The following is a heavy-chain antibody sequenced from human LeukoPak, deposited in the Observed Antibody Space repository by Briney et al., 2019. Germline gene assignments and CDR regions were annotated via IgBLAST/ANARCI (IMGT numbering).Heavy chain of an antibody. CDR1: GFTFSGSA. CDR3: TSLGYSSSWVAFDI. V-gene: IGHV3-73*01. Sequence: GGSLRLSCAASGFTFSGSAMHWVRQASGKGLEWVGRIRSKANSYATAYAASVKGRFTISRDDSKNTAYLQMNSLKTEDTAVYYCTSLGYSSSWVAFDIWGQGTMVTVSS. CDR2: IRSKANSYAT. D-gene: IGHD6-13*01. J-gene: IGHJ3*02.